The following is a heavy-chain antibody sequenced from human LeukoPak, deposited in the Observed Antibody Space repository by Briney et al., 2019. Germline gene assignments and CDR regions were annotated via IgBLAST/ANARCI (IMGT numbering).Heavy chain of an antibody. Sequence: SETLSLTCTVSGGSISSYYWSWIRQPPGKGLEWIGYIYYSGSTNYNPSLKSRVTISVDTSKNQFSLKLSSVTAADTAVYYCARDRFRGYSRWFDPWGQGTLVTVSS. D-gene: IGHD5-12*01. CDR1: GGSISSYY. V-gene: IGHV4-59*01. CDR2: IYYSGST. CDR3: ARDRFRGYSRWFDP. J-gene: IGHJ5*02.